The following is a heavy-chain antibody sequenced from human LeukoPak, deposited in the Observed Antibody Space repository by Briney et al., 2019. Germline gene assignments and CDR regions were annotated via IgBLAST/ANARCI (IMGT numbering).Heavy chain of an antibody. CDR1: GFTFSSYS. J-gene: IGHJ4*02. CDR3: ASEPRGYSYGYY. V-gene: IGHV3-21*01. CDR2: ISSSSSYI. Sequence: GGSLRLSCAASGFTFSSYSMNWVRQAPGKGLEWVSSISSSSSYIYYADSVKGRFTISRDNAKNSLYLQMNSLRAEDTAVYYCASEPRGYSYGYYWGQGTLVTVSS. D-gene: IGHD5-18*01.